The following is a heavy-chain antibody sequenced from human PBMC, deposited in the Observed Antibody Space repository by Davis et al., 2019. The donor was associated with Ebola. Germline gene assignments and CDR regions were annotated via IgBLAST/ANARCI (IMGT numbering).Heavy chain of an antibody. CDR1: GFTFSSYA. D-gene: IGHD5-12*01. V-gene: IGHV3-23*01. CDR3: AKVRGVATIRTYYYYYYGMDV. J-gene: IGHJ6*02. CDR2: ISGSGGST. Sequence: GGSLRLSCAASGFTFSSYAMSWVRQAPGKGLEWVSAISGSGGSTYYADSVKGRFTISRDNSKNTLYLQMNSLRAEDTAVYYCAKVRGVATIRTYYYYYYGMDVWGQGTTVTVSS.